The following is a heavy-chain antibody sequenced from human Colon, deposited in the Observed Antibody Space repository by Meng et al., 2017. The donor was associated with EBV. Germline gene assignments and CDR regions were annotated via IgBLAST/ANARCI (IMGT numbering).Heavy chain of an antibody. J-gene: IGHJ4*02. V-gene: IGHV4-30-4*01. CDR1: GGAINSGDYY. CDR3: ARNYYFDY. Sequence: QVVLTVPGAGLVKTSQTLSLTCSVFGGAINSGDYYWCLIRQPPGEGLEWIGYNYYTRSTYYNPSLKSRVTISMDTSKNQFSLRRSSVTAANTAVYYCARNYYFDYWGQGTLVTVSS. CDR2: NYYTRST.